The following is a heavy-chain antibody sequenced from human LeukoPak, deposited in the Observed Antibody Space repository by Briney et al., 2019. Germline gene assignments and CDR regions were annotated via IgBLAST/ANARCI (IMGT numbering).Heavy chain of an antibody. V-gene: IGHV1-69*05. J-gene: IGHJ5*02. CDR3: ARARSPSSGYLLRDHNWFDP. D-gene: IGHD3-22*01. Sequence: SVKVSCKASGGTFSSYAISWVRQAPGQGLEWMGGIIPIFGTANYAQKFQSRVTITTDESTSTAYMELSSLRSEDTAVYYCARARSPSSGYLLRDHNWFDPWGQGTLVTVSS. CDR1: GGTFSSYA. CDR2: IIPIFGTA.